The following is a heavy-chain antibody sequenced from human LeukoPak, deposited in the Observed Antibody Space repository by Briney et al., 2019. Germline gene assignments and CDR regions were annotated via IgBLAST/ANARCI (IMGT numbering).Heavy chain of an antibody. CDR1: GGSISSYY. J-gene: IGHJ5*02. CDR2: IYSGGNT. D-gene: IGHD3-16*01. Sequence: PSETLSLTCTVSGGSISSYYWSWIRQPAGKGLEWIGRIYSGGNTNYNPSLKSRVTMSVDTSKNQFSLKLSSVTAADTAVYYCARGSVITIGGVTQTGGNWFDPWGQGTLVTVSS. V-gene: IGHV4-4*07. CDR3: ARGSVITIGGVTQTGGNWFDP.